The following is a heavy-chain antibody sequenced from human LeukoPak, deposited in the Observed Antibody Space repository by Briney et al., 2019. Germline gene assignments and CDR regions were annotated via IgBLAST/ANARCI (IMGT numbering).Heavy chain of an antibody. J-gene: IGHJ6*02. Sequence: SETLSLTCAVYGGSFSGYYWSWIRQPPGKGLEWIGEINHSGSTNYNPSLKSRVTISVDTSKNQFSLKLSSVTAADTAVYYCARARHYDILTGYYSPYYYYGMDIWGQGTTVTVSS. D-gene: IGHD3-9*01. CDR1: GGSFSGYY. V-gene: IGHV4-34*01. CDR2: INHSGST. CDR3: ARARHYDILTGYYSPYYYYGMDI.